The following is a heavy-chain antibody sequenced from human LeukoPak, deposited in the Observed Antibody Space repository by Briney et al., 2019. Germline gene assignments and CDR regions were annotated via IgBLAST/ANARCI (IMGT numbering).Heavy chain of an antibody. V-gene: IGHV5-51*01. CDR3: ASPGSGSSNAFDI. CDR1: GYSFTTYW. J-gene: IGHJ3*02. D-gene: IGHD3-10*01. CDR2: IYPGDSDT. Sequence: GESLKISCKGSGYSFTTYWIGWVRQMPGKGLEWMGIIYPGDSDTRYSPSFQGQVTSADKSISTAYLQWSSLKASDTAMYYCASPGSGSSNAFDIWGQGTMVTVSS.